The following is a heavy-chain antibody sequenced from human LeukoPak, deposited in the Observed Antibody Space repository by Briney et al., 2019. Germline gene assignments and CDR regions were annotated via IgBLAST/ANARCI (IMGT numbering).Heavy chain of an antibody. J-gene: IGHJ4*02. Sequence: GGSLRLSCAASGFTFSNHGMNWVRQAPGKGLEWVSGISPSGDITYYADSVKGRFTISRDNSKNTLYLEVISLTAEDTAVYYCASDIVVVPAASYWGQGTLVTVSS. CDR1: GFTFSNHG. CDR2: ISPSGDIT. D-gene: IGHD2-2*01. CDR3: ASDIVVVPAASY. V-gene: IGHV3-23*01.